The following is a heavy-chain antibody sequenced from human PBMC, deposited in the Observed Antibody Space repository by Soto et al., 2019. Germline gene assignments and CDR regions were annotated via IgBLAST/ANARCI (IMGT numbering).Heavy chain of an antibody. CDR1: GFTFSSYA. D-gene: IGHD6-19*01. V-gene: IGHV3-23*01. Sequence: EVQLLESGGGLVQPGGSLRLSCAASGFTFSSYAMSWVRQAPGKGLEWVSAISGSGGSTYYADSVKGRFTISRDNSKNTLYLQMNSRRAEDKAVYYCAKEGEHSSGWANFDYWGQGTLVTVSS. J-gene: IGHJ4*02. CDR2: ISGSGGST. CDR3: AKEGEHSSGWANFDY.